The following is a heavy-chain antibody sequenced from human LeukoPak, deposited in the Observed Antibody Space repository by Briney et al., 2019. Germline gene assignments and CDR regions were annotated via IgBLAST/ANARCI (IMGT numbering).Heavy chain of an antibody. Sequence: SETLSLTCTVSGGSISNSNYYWGWIRQPPGKGLEWIGYIYYSGSTNYNPSLKSRVTISVDTSKNQFSLKLSSVTAADTAVYYCARFRWELTYYFDYWGQGTLVTVSS. CDR1: GGSISNSNYY. D-gene: IGHD1-26*01. CDR2: IYYSGST. CDR3: ARFRWELTYYFDY. V-gene: IGHV4-61*05. J-gene: IGHJ4*02.